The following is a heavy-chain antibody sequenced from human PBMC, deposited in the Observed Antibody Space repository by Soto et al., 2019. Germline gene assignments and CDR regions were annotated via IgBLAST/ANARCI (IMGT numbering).Heavy chain of an antibody. Sequence: QVQLQQWGAGLLKPSETLSLTCAVYGGSFSGYYWSWIRQPPGKGLEWIGEINHSGSTNCNPSLKSRVTISVDTSKNQFSLKLSSVTAADAAVYYCARVGGYCSGGSCSSLGDFDYWGQGTLVTVSS. CDR1: GGSFSGYY. D-gene: IGHD2-15*01. CDR3: ARVGGYCSGGSCSSLGDFDY. J-gene: IGHJ4*02. CDR2: INHSGST. V-gene: IGHV4-34*01.